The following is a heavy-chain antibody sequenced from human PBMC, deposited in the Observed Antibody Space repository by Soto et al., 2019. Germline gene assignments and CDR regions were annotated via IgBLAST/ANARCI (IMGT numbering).Heavy chain of an antibody. V-gene: IGHV1-69*12. CDR2: IIPIFGTA. CDR1: GGTFSSYA. Sequence: QVQLVQSGAEVKKPGSSVKVSCKASGGTFSSYAISWVRQAPGQGLEWMGGIIPIFGTANYAQKFQGRVTITADESTSTAYMELSSLRSEDTAVYYCARGREHYYDSSGYYKAEAFDIWGQGTMVTVSS. CDR3: ARGREHYYDSSGYYKAEAFDI. D-gene: IGHD3-22*01. J-gene: IGHJ3*02.